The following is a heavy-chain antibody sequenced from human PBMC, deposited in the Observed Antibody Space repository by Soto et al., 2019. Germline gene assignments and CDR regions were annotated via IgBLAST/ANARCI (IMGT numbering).Heavy chain of an antibody. V-gene: IGHV1-2*02. J-gene: IGHJ6*02. D-gene: IGHD3-22*01. Sequence: ASVKVSCKASGYTFTGYYMHWVRQAPGQGLEWMGWINPNSGGANYAQKFQGRVTITTDESTSTAYMELSSLRSEDTAVYYCAKRIVVVIYPDYYYYGMDVWGQGTTVTVSS. CDR3: AKRIVVVIYPDYYYYGMDV. CDR2: INPNSGGA. CDR1: GYTFTGYY.